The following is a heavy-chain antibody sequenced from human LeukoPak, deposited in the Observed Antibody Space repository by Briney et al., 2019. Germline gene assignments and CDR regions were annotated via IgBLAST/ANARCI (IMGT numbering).Heavy chain of an antibody. V-gene: IGHV1-18*01. Sequence: ASVKVSCKASGYTFTSYGISWVRQAPGQGLEWMGWISAYNGNTNYAQKLQGRVTMTTDTSTSTAYMELRSLRSDDTAAYYCARAGGSGSYYRVTFVPFDIWGQGTMVTVSS. J-gene: IGHJ3*02. CDR1: GYTFTSYG. D-gene: IGHD3-10*01. CDR2: ISAYNGNT. CDR3: ARAGGSGSYYRVTFVPFDI.